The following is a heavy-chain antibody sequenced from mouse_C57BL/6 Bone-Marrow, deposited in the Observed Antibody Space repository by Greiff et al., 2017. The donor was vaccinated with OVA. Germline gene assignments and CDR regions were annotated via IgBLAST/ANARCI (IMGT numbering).Heavy chain of an antibody. D-gene: IGHD1-1*01. CDR2: INPNNGGT. CDR1: GYTFTDYN. CDR3: ARLDTTGERGLAMDY. J-gene: IGHJ4*01. Sequence: VQLQQSGPELVKPGASVKIPCKASGYTFTDYNMDWVKQSHGKSLEWIGDINPNNGGTIYNQKFKGKATLTVDKSSSTAYMELRSLTSEDTAVYYCARLDTTGERGLAMDYWGQGTSVTVSS. V-gene: IGHV1-18*01.